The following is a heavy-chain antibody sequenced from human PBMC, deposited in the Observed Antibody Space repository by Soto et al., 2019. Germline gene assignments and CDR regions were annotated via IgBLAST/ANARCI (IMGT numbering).Heavy chain of an antibody. CDR1: GYPFTHYG. CDR2: ISPFNGNT. D-gene: IGHD6-19*01. V-gene: IGHV1-18*01. J-gene: IGHJ4*02. CDR3: ARERTVAGNDY. Sequence: ASVKVSCKSSGYPFTHYGITWVRQAPGQGPEWMGWISPFNGNTNYGQTFQGRVTLTTDTSTSTVYMEMRSLRSDDTAVYYCARERTVAGNDYWGQGTLVTVSS.